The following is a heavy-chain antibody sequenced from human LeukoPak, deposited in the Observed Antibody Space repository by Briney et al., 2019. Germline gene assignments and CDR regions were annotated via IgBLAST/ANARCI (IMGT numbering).Heavy chain of an antibody. J-gene: IGHJ6*02. Sequence: SVKVSCKASGFTFSSHDYNWVRQATGQGLEWMGGIIPIFGTANYAQKFQGRVTITADESTSTAYMELSSLRSEDTAVYYCARESCSGGSCYKGVYYYGMDVWGQGTTVTVSS. CDR3: ARESCSGGSCYKGVYYYGMDV. CDR2: IIPIFGTA. CDR1: GFTFSSHD. V-gene: IGHV1-69*13. D-gene: IGHD2-15*01.